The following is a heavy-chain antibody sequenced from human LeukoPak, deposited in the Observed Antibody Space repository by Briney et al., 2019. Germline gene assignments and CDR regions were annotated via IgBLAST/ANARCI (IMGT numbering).Heavy chain of an antibody. V-gene: IGHV3-53*01. Sequence: GGSLRLSCAASGFTVSSNYMSWVRQAPGKGLEWVSVIYSGGSTYYADSVKGRVTISRDNSKNTMYLQMNSLRDEDTAVYYCAKELASHLSYTYGHEYWGQGTLVTVSS. CDR3: AKELASHLSYTYGHEY. CDR1: GFTVSSNY. D-gene: IGHD5-18*01. CDR2: IYSGGST. J-gene: IGHJ4*02.